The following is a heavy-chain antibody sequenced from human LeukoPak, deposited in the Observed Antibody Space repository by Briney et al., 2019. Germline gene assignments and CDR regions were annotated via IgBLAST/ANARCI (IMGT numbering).Heavy chain of an antibody. J-gene: IGHJ3*02. CDR1: GYTFTDYH. CDR3: TRAPRGAFDI. CDR2: MNPNSGGS. V-gene: IGHV1-2*02. Sequence: ASVKVSCKASGYTFTDYHMHWVRQAPGQGLEWMGWMNPNSGGSNYAQKFQGRVTMTRDTSISTAYMELSRLRSDDTAVYYCTRAPRGAFDIWGQGTMVTVSS.